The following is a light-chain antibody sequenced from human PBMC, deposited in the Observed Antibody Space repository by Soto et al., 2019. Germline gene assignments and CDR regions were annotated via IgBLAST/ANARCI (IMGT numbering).Light chain of an antibody. CDR2: DAS. CDR3: QQYDDWPLT. Sequence: EVVMTQSPGTLSVSPGGRATLSCRASRSLTTNLAWYQKKPGQAPRLLIHDASTRATGIPARFSGSGSGTEFTLTISSLQYEDFAVYYCQQYDDWPLTFGQGTRLETK. V-gene: IGKV3-15*01. CDR1: RSLTTN. J-gene: IGKJ5*01.